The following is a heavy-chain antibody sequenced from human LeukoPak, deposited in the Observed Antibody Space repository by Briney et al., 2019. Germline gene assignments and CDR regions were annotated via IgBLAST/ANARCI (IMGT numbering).Heavy chain of an antibody. V-gene: IGHV3-30*04. D-gene: IGHD3-10*01. CDR3: AKGLSGSPPPY. CDR2: ISYDGSNK. CDR1: GFTFSSYA. J-gene: IGHJ4*02. Sequence: GGSLRLSCAASGFTFSSYAMHWVRQAPGKGLEWVAVISYDGSNKYYVDSVKGRFTISRDNSKNTLYLQMNSLRAEDTAVYYCAKGLSGSPPPYWGQGTLVTVSS.